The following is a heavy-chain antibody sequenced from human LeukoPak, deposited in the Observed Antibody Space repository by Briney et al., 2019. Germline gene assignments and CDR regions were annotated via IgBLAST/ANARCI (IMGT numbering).Heavy chain of an antibody. D-gene: IGHD3-10*01. CDR1: GGFFSGYY. J-gene: IGHJ4*02. CDR2: INHSGST. Sequence: SETLSLTCAVYGGFFSGYYWSWIRQPPGKGLEWIGEINHSGSTNYNPSLKSRVTISVDTSKNQFSLKLSSVTAADTAVYYCARGPTMVRGVIIIPSPFDYWGQGTLVTVSS. V-gene: IGHV4-34*01. CDR3: ARGPTMVRGVIIIPSPFDY.